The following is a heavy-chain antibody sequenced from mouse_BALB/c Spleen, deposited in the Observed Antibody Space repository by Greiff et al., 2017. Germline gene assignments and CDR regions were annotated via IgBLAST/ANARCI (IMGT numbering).Heavy chain of an antibody. Sequence: QVQLKQSGAELARPGASVKLSCKASGYTFTDYYINWVKQRTGQGLEWIGEIYPGSGNTYYNEKFKGKATLTADKSSSTAYMQLSSLTSEDSAVYFCARLWPYWGQGTLVTVSA. D-gene: IGHD1-1*02. V-gene: IGHV1-77*01. CDR2: IYPGSGNT. CDR1: GYTFTDYY. CDR3: ARLWPY. J-gene: IGHJ3*01.